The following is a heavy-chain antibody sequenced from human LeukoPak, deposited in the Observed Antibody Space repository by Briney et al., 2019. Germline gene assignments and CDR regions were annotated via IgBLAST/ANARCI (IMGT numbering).Heavy chain of an antibody. V-gene: IGHV1-2*02. Sequence: ASVKVSCKASGYTFTGYYMHWVRQAPGQGLEWMGWINPNSGGTNYAQKFQGRVTMTRDTSISTAYMELSRLRSDDTAVYYCARDYGSGSYYWPMDVWGTGTTVTVSS. D-gene: IGHD3-10*01. J-gene: IGHJ6*03. CDR2: INPNSGGT. CDR3: ARDYGSGSYYWPMDV. CDR1: GYTFTGYY.